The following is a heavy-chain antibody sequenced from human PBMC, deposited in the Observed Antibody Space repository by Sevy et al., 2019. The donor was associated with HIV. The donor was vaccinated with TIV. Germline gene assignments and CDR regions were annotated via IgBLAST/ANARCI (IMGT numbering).Heavy chain of an antibody. V-gene: IGHV1-2*02. D-gene: IGHD1-20*01. CDR3: ARTVHIRDFFFDY. CDR2: INPNSGGT. CDR1: GYTFTGYY. Sequence: ASVKVSCKASGYTFTGYYMHWVRQAPGQGLEWMGWINPNSGGTNYAQKFQGRVTMTRDTSISTAYMELSRLTSDDTAVYYWARTVHIRDFFFDYWGQGTLVTVSS. J-gene: IGHJ4*02.